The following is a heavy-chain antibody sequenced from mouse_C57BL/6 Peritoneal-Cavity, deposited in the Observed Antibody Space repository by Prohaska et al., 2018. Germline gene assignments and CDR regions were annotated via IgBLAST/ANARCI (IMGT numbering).Heavy chain of an antibody. CDR2: T. J-gene: IGHJ1*03. Sequence: TNYNEKFKSKATLTVDKSSSTAYMQLSSLTSEDSAVYYCARSGYGSPSYWYFDVWGTGTTVTVSS. CDR3: ARSGYGSPSYWYFDV. D-gene: IGHD1-1*01. V-gene: IGHV1-64*01.